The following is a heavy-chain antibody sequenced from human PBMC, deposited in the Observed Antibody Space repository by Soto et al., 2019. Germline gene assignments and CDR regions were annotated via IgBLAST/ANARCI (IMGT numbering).Heavy chain of an antibody. CDR1: GGSFSGYY. CDR2: INHSGST. D-gene: IGHD2-2*01. Sequence: QVQLQQWGAGLLKPSETLSLTCAVYGGSFSGYYWSWIRQPPGKGLEWIGEINHSGSTNYNPSLKSRVTISVDTSKHQFSLKLSSVTAADTAVYYCARGGRVVPAAMWSSGWFDPWGQGTLVTVSS. V-gene: IGHV4-34*01. J-gene: IGHJ5*02. CDR3: ARGGRVVPAAMWSSGWFDP.